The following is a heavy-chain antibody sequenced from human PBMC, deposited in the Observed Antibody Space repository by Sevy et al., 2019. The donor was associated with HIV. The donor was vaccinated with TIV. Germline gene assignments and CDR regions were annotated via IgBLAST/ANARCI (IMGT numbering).Heavy chain of an antibody. CDR1: GSSFSTYT. V-gene: IGHV3-21*01. J-gene: IGHJ4*02. Sequence: GGSLRLSCAASGSSFSTYTMNWVRQAPGKGLEWVSSISSSSSYIHYTDSVKGRFTISRDNAKNSLYLQMNSLRAEDTAVYYCARDQDYKYFDYWGQGTLVTVSS. D-gene: IGHD4-4*01. CDR3: ARDQDYKYFDY. CDR2: ISSSSSYI.